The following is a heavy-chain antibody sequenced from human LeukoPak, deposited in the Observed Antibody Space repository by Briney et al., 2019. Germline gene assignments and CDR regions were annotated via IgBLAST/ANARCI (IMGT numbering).Heavy chain of an antibody. CDR1: GFTFSSYA. D-gene: IGHD1-26*01. CDR3: ARYSGSYDY. CDR2: ISSNGGST. Sequence: GGSLRHSCAASGFTFSSYAMHWVRQAPGKGLEYVSAISSNGGSTYYANSVKGRFTISRDNSKNTLYLQMGSLRAEDMAVYYCARYSGSYDYWGQGTLVTVSS. J-gene: IGHJ4*02. V-gene: IGHV3-64*01.